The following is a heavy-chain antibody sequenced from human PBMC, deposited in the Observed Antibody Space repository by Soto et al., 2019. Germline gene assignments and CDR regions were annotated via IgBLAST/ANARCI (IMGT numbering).Heavy chain of an antibody. CDR2: IYASDST. J-gene: IGHJ3*01. CDR1: GFTVSSHY. V-gene: IGHV3-53*02. CDR3: ATPVTRLIAFDL. D-gene: IGHD4-17*01. Sequence: EVQLVETGGGFVQPGGSLRLSCVASGFTVSSHYMTWVRQTPGKGLEWVSIIYASDSTFYADSVKGRFTISRDNPKNTVYLQLNSLRAEDTAVYYCATPVTRLIAFDLWGQGTMVTVSS.